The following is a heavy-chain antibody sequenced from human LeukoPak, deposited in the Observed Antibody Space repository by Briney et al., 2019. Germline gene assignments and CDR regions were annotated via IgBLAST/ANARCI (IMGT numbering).Heavy chain of an antibody. D-gene: IGHD3-22*01. CDR3: ARTTYYYDSSGYFSFDY. CDR2: IYYSGST. Sequence: SETLSLTSTVSGGSISSGDYYWSWIRQPPGKGREWIGYIYYSGSTYYNPSLKSRVTISVDTSKNQFSLKLSSVTAADTAVYYCARTTYYYDSSGYFSFDYWGQGTLVTVSS. J-gene: IGHJ4*02. V-gene: IGHV4-30-4*08. CDR1: GGSISSGDYY.